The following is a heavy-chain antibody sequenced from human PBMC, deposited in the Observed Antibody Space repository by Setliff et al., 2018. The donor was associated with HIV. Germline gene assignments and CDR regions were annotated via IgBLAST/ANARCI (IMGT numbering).Heavy chain of an antibody. CDR1: GGTFNSYI. CDR3: ARVRRGCSSHSCPLEN. Sequence: SVKVSCKAAGGTFNSYILSWVRQAPGQGLEWTGGIIPSFGTVTYAQKFQGRVTITTDESMTPVYMELSSLRYEDTAVYYCARVRRGCSSHSCPLENWGQGTLVTVSS. V-gene: IGHV1-69*05. CDR2: IIPSFGTV. D-gene: IGHD2-2*01. J-gene: IGHJ4*02.